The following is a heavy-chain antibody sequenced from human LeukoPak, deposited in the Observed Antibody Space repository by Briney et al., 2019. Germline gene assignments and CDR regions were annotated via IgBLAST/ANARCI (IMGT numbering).Heavy chain of an antibody. D-gene: IGHD3-22*01. V-gene: IGHV4-4*02. CDR1: GGSISSSNW. J-gene: IGHJ3*02. CDR3: ARVDTSGYRAYDI. Sequence: SETLSLTCAVSGGSISSSNWWSWVRQPPGKGLEWIGNIYYTGNTYYNPSLKSRVTISVDTSKNQFSLRLTSVTAADTAVYYCARVDTSGYRAYDIWGQGTTVTVSS. CDR2: IYYTGNT.